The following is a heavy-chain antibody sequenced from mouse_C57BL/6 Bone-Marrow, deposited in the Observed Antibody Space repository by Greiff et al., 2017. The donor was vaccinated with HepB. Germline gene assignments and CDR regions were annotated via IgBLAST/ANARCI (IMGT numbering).Heavy chain of an antibody. CDR2: IWGVGST. CDR3: ATIYYDYEGGYAMDY. V-gene: IGHV2-6*01. Sequence: QVQLKESGPGLVAPSQSLSITCTVSGFSLTSYGVDWVRQSPGKGLEWLGVIWGVGSTNYNSALKSRLSISKDNSKSQVFLKMNSLQTDDTAMYYGATIYYDYEGGYAMDYWGQGTSVTVSS. J-gene: IGHJ4*01. CDR1: GFSLTSYG. D-gene: IGHD2-4*01.